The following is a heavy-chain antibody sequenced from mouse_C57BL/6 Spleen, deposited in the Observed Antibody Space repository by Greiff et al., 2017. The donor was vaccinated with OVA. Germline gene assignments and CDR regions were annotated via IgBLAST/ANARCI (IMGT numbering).Heavy chain of an antibody. D-gene: IGHD2-4*01. Sequence: QVPLQQPGAELVRPGSSVKLSCKASGYTFTSYWMHWVKQRPIQGLEWIGNIDPSDSETHYNQKFKDKATLTVDKSSSTAYMQLSSLTSEDSAVYYCARKGYDYEFAYWGQGTLVPVSA. CDR3: ARKGYDYEFAY. CDR2: IDPSDSET. CDR1: GYTFTSYW. V-gene: IGHV1-52*01. J-gene: IGHJ3*01.